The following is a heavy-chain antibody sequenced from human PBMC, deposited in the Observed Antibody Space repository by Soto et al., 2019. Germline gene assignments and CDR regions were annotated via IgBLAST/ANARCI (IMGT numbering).Heavy chain of an antibody. V-gene: IGHV4-30-4*01. CDR1: GGSISSGDYY. CDR3: ARDVAAAGLLETIYSYYGMDV. CDR2: IYYSGST. D-gene: IGHD6-13*01. Sequence: SETLSLTCTVSGGSISSGDYYWSWIRQPPGKGLEWIGYIYYSGSTYYNPSLKSRVTISVDTSKNQFSLKLSSVTAADTAVYYCARDVAAAGLLETIYSYYGMDVWGQGTTVTVSS. J-gene: IGHJ6*02.